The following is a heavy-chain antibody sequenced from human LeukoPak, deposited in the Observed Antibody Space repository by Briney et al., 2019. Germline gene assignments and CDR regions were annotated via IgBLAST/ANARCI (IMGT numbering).Heavy chain of an antibody. D-gene: IGHD2/OR15-2a*01. CDR3: ARGGLSIMGY. V-gene: IGHV3-48*01. CDR2: ISSSGSTK. Sequence: GGSLRLSCAASGFTFSSYSMNWVRQAPGKGLEWVSYISSSGSTKYYADSVKGRFTISRDNARNSLYLQMNSLRAEDTAVYFCARGGLSIMGYWGQGTLVTVSS. CDR1: GFTFSSYS. J-gene: IGHJ4*02.